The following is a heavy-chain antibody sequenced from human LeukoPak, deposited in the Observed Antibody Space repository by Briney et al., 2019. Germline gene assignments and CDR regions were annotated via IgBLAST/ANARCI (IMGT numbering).Heavy chain of an antibody. J-gene: IGHJ3*02. Sequence: PSETLSLTCAVYGGSFSGYYWSWIRQPAGKGLEWIGYIYYSGSTNYNPSLKSRVTISVDTSKNQFSLKLSSVTAADTAVYYCARGPWSPAFDIWGQGTMVTVSS. CDR3: ARGPWSPAFDI. V-gene: IGHV4-59*01. D-gene: IGHD2-8*02. CDR1: GGSFSGYY. CDR2: IYYSGST.